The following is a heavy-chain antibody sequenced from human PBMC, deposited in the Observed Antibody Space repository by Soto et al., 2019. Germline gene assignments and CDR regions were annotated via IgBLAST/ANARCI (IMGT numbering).Heavy chain of an antibody. CDR3: AREGRGDAFDI. CDR2: ISYDGSNK. V-gene: IGHV3-30-3*01. Sequence: QVQLVESGGGVVQPGRSLRLSCAASGFTFSSYAMHWVRQAPGKGLEWVAVISYDGSNKYYADSVKGRFTISRDNSKNTLYLQMNSLRAEDTAVYYWAREGRGDAFDIWGQGTMVTVSS. D-gene: IGHD1-26*01. J-gene: IGHJ3*02. CDR1: GFTFSSYA.